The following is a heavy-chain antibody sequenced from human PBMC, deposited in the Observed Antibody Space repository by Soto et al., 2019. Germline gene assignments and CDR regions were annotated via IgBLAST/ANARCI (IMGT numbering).Heavy chain of an antibody. CDR2: ISSSSSYI. CDR1: GFTFSSYS. CDR3: ARDSGYSSGWYLYDY. Sequence: EVQLVESGGGLVKPWGSLRLSCAASGFTFSSYSMNWVRQAPGKGLEWVSSISSSSSYIYYADSVKGRFTTSRDNAKNSLYLQMNSLRAEDTAVYYCARDSGYSSGWYLYDYWGQGTLVTVSS. J-gene: IGHJ4*02. D-gene: IGHD6-19*01. V-gene: IGHV3-21*01.